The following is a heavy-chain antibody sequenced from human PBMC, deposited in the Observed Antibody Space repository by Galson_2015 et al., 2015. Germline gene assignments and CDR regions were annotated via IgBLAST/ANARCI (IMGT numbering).Heavy chain of an antibody. J-gene: IGHJ4*02. CDR1: GFSFATYW. CDR2: IYPGDLDT. Sequence: QSGAEVKKPGESLTISCKGSGFSFATYWIGWVRQVPGKGLEWMGVIYPGDLDTRYSPSFLGQATISADKSITTAYLQWSSLKASDTAMYYCARVRLYDNIDYWGQGTLVTVSS. V-gene: IGHV5-51*01. CDR3: ARVRLYDNIDY. D-gene: IGHD2-8*01.